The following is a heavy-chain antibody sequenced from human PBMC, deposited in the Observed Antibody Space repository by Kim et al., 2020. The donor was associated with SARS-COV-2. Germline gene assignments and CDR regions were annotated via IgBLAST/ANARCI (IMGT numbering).Heavy chain of an antibody. CDR2: IYYSGST. CDR3: ASPITMVRDWYFDL. J-gene: IGHJ2*01. D-gene: IGHD3-10*01. CDR1: GGSISSSSYY. V-gene: IGHV4-39*07. Sequence: SETLSLTCTVSGGSISSSSYYWGWIRQPPGKGLEWIGSIYYSGSTYYNPSLKSRVTISVDTSKNQFSLKLSSVTAADTAVYYCASPITMVRDWYFDLWGRGTLVTVSS.